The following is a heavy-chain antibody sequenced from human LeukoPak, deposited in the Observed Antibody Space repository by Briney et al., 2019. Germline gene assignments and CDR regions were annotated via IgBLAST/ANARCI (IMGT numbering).Heavy chain of an antibody. CDR2: ISSSGSTI. J-gene: IGHJ4*02. CDR3: AKVQRIQLWSPFDY. D-gene: IGHD5-18*01. Sequence: GGSLRLSCAASEFTFSSYEMNWVRQAPGKGLEWGSYISSSGSTIYYADSVKGRFTISRDNAKNSLYLQINSLRAEDTAVYYCAKVQRIQLWSPFDYWGQGTLVTVSS. V-gene: IGHV3-48*03. CDR1: EFTFSSYE.